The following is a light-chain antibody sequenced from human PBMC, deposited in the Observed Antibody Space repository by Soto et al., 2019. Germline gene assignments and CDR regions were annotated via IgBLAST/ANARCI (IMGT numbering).Light chain of an antibody. CDR1: SSDVGYYDY. CDR2: EVN. V-gene: IGLV2-14*01. Sequence: QSVLTQAAAVSGSPGQTITTSCNGTSSDVGYYDYVSWYQHHSGKAPKLIIYEVNNRPSGVSNRFSGSKSVNTASLTISGLQAEDEAEYYCSSHSSSSAYYVFGTGTKVTVL. CDR3: SSHSSSSAYYV. J-gene: IGLJ1*01.